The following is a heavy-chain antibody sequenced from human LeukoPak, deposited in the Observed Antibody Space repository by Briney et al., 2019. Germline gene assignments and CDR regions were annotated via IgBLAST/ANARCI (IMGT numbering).Heavy chain of an antibody. CDR3: ARQGEWHYDSSGYHRLDAFDI. D-gene: IGHD3-22*01. J-gene: IGHJ3*02. V-gene: IGHV4-39*01. CDR2: SYDSGYS. CDR1: GGSISSSSYY. Sequence: SETLSLTCTVSGGSISSSSYYWGWIRQPPGKGLEWIGSSYDSGYSYYNPSLKSRVIICVDTSKDRFSLKLSSVTAADTAVYYCARQGEWHYDSSGYHRLDAFDIWGQGTMVTVSS.